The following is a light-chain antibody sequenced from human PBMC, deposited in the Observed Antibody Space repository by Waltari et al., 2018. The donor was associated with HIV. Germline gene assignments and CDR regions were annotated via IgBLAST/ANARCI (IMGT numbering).Light chain of an antibody. J-gene: IGLJ2*01. CDR3: SSYTSSSTLVV. V-gene: IGLV2-14*01. CDR2: EVS. Sequence: QSALTQPASVSGSPGQSITIPCTGTSSDVGGYNSVSWYQQHPGKAPKLMIYEVSTRPSGVSNRFSGSKSGNTASLTISGLQAEDEADYYCSSYTSSSTLVVFGGGTKLTVL. CDR1: SSDVGGYNS.